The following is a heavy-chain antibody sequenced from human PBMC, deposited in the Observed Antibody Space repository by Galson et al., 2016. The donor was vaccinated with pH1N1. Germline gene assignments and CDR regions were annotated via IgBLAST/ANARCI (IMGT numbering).Heavy chain of an antibody. J-gene: IGHJ6*02. CDR1: GFTFGSYA. V-gene: IGHV3-23*01. D-gene: IGHD2-2*01. CDR2: ISGSGGTT. CDR3: AKVTDVCTVTRCFPYGMHA. Sequence: SLRLSCAASGFTFGSYAMYWVRQAPGKGLEWVSAISGSGGTTHDADSVKGRFTLSRDNSKNTLYLQMHSLRAEDTATYYCAKVTDVCTVTRCFPYGMHAWGQGTTVTVSS.